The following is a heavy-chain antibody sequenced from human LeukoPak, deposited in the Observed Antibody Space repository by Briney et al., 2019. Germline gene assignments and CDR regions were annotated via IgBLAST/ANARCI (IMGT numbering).Heavy chain of an antibody. CDR3: AKGSHRSAYAYFDY. Sequence: PGGSLRLSCAASGLTFSSYAMSWVRQAAGQGLEWVSGISGSGGRIYYADSVKGRFTISRDNSKNTLYLQMNSLRAEDTAVYYCAKGSHRSAYAYFDYWGQGTLVTVSS. D-gene: IGHD3-3*01. J-gene: IGHJ4*02. V-gene: IGHV3-23*01. CDR2: ISGSGGRI. CDR1: GLTFSSYA.